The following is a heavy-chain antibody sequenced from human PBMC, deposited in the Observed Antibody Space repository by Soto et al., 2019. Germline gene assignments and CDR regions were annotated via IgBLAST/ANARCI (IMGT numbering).Heavy chain of an antibody. D-gene: IGHD6-19*01. CDR2: ISAYNGNT. J-gene: IGHJ6*02. Sequence: GASVKVSCKASGYTFTIYGISWVRQAPGQGLEWMGWISAYNGNTNYAQKLQGRVTMTTDTSTSTAYMELRSLRSDDTAVYYCARVVLTVAGYYYYGMDAWGQGTTVTVSS. CDR3: ARVVLTVAGYYYYGMDA. CDR1: GYTFTIYG. V-gene: IGHV1-18*01.